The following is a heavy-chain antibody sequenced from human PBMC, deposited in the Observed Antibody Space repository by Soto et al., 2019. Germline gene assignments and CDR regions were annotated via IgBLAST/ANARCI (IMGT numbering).Heavy chain of an antibody. CDR2: IKSKTDGGTT. CDR3: TTDVNLYCSSTSCYGAFDI. J-gene: IGHJ3*02. Sequence: GGSLRLSCAASGFTFSNAWMNWVRQAPGKGLEWVGRIKSKTDGGTTDYAAPVKGRFTISRDDSKNTLYLQMNSLKTEDTAVYYCTTDVNLYCSSTSCYGAFDIWGQGTMVTVSS. CDR1: GFTFSNAW. D-gene: IGHD2-2*01. V-gene: IGHV3-15*07.